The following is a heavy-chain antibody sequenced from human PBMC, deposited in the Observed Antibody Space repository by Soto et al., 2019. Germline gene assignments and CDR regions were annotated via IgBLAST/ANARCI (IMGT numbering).Heavy chain of an antibody. D-gene: IGHD5-12*01. CDR1: GDSVSSNTAS. Sequence: SQTLSLTCAISGDSVSSNTASWNWIRQSPSRDLEWPGRTYFRSKWYNDYAVSVKSRIIINPDTSNNQFSLQLKSVTPEDTAVYFCAKGDNRGPKTGYALDPWGQGIRVTGSS. V-gene: IGHV6-1*01. CDR3: AKGDNRGPKTGYALDP. J-gene: IGHJ5*02. CDR2: TYFRSKWYN.